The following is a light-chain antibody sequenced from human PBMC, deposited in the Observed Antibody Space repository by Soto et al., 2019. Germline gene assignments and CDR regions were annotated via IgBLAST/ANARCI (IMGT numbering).Light chain of an antibody. CDR2: TAS. V-gene: IGKV1-5*01. Sequence: DIQMTQSPSTLSASVGDTVTITCRASQTISRWLAWYQQKPGKAPRLLIYTASTLESGFPSRFSASGSGTEFTLTISSLHPDDFATYYCKEYNNYWKFGQGTKVDIK. CDR1: QTISRW. J-gene: IGKJ1*01. CDR3: KEYNNYWK.